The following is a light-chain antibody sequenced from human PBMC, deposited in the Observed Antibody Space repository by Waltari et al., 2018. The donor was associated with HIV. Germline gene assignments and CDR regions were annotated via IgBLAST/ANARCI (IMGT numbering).Light chain of an antibody. CDR2: KVS. Sequence: DVVLTQSPLSLPVTLGQPASISCRSNQSLVYSDGNTYLNWFLQRPGQSPRRLIYKVSNRGSGVPERFSCSGSGTDFTLKISRVEAEDVGVYSCMQGSHWPRTFGQGTKVEIK. CDR1: QSLVYSDGNTY. CDR3: MQGSHWPRT. V-gene: IGKV2-30*01. J-gene: IGKJ1*01.